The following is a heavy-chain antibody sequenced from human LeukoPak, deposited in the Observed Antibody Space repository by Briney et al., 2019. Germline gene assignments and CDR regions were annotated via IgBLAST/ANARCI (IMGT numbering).Heavy chain of an antibody. J-gene: IGHJ4*02. CDR2: ISSSSSYM. CDR3: VRDRALDY. D-gene: IGHD3-16*02. CDR1: GFTVSSNC. Sequence: GGSLRLSCAASGFTVSSNCMSWVRQAPGKGLEWVSSISSSSSYMYSADSVEGRFTISRDNAKNSLYLHMNSLRVEDTAVYYCVRDRALDYWGQGTLVTVSS. V-gene: IGHV3-21*01.